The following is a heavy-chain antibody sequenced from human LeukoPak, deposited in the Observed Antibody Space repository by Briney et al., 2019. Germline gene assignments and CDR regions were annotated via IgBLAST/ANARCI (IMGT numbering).Heavy chain of an antibody. V-gene: IGHV1-24*01. CDR3: ATDFYYYDRVAAFDI. D-gene: IGHD3-22*01. CDR1: GYTLTELS. Sequence: GASVKVSCKVSGYTLTELSMHWVRQAPGKGLEWMGGFDPEDGETIYAQKFQGRVTMTEDKSTDTAYMELSSLRSEDTAVYYCATDFYYYDRVAAFDIWGQGTMVTVSS. J-gene: IGHJ3*02. CDR2: FDPEDGET.